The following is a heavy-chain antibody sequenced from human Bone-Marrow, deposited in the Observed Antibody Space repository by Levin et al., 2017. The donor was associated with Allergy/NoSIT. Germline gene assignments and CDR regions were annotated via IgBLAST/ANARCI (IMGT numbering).Heavy chain of an antibody. CDR3: VKDRPLAARRPTQPGNA. Sequence: FTSAGSAFTFSSYGMHWVRQAPGKGLEWVAVISYDGSNKNYADSVKGRFTISRDNSMDTLYLQMNSLRAEDTAVYYCVKDRPLAARRPTQPGNAWGQGTTVTVSS. CDR2: ISYDGSNK. V-gene: IGHV3-30*18. D-gene: IGHD6-6*01. J-gene: IGHJ6*02. CDR1: AFTFSSYG.